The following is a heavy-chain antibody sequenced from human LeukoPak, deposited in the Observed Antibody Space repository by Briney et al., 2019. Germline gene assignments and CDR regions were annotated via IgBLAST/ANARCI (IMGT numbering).Heavy chain of an antibody. CDR2: INHSGST. CDR1: GGSISSYY. CDR3: ARGKGVRTWNPNPYYYYGMDV. Sequence: SETLSLTCTVSGGSISSYYWSWIRQPPGKGLEWIGEINHSGSTNYNPSLKSRVTISVDTSKNQFSLKLSSVAAADTAVYYCARGKGVRTWNPNPYYYYGMDVWGQGTTVTVSS. D-gene: IGHD1-1*01. V-gene: IGHV4-34*01. J-gene: IGHJ6*02.